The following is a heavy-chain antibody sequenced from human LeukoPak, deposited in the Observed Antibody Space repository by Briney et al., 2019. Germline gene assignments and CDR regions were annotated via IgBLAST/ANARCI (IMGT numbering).Heavy chain of an antibody. J-gene: IGHJ1*01. Sequence: PGGSLRFSCAASGFTVSSNYMSWVRQAPGKGLEWVSAISGSGVTTHYAGSVKGRFSISRDNSKNTLYLQMNSLRAEDTALYYCAKKVVVGATSPYSDFQDWGQGTLVTVSS. V-gene: IGHV3-23*01. CDR2: ISGSGVTT. D-gene: IGHD1-26*01. CDR1: GFTVSSNY. CDR3: AKKVVVGATSPYSDFQD.